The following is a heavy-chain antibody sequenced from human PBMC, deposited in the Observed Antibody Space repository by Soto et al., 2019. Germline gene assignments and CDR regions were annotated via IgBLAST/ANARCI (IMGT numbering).Heavy chain of an antibody. J-gene: IGHJ6*03. V-gene: IGHV3-64*01. CDR1: GFTLSGYA. D-gene: IGHD6-6*01. CDR2: ISSNGVGT. Sequence: GGSLRLSCAASGFTLSGYAMDWVRQAPGKGLEYVSGISSNGVGTYYANSVQGRFTISRDNSKNTVYLQMGSLRPEDMAVYYCARRARPDFYYMDVWGKGTTVTLSS. CDR3: ARRARPDFYYMDV.